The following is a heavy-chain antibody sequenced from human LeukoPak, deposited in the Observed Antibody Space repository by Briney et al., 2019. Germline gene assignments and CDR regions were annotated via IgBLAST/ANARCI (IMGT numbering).Heavy chain of an antibody. D-gene: IGHD3-22*01. CDR2: IYSGGST. J-gene: IGHJ3*02. V-gene: IGHV3-66*01. Sequence: GGSLRLSCAASGFTVSSNYMSWVRQAPGKGLEGVSVIYSGGSTYYADSVEGRFTISRDNSKNTLYLQMNSLRAEDMAVYYCAREGHYYDSSGPVGAFDIWGQGTMVTVSS. CDR1: GFTVSSNY. CDR3: AREGHYYDSSGPVGAFDI.